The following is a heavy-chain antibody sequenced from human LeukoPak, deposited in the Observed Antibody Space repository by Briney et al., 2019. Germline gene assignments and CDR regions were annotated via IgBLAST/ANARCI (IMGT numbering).Heavy chain of an antibody. J-gene: IGHJ2*01. D-gene: IGHD3-22*01. Sequence: AASVKVSCKASGYTFTSYGISWVRQAPGQGLEWMGWISAYNGNTNYAQKPQGRVTMTTDTSTSTAYMELRSLRSDDTAVYYCARTDYYDSSGYYAPWYFDLWGRGTLVTVSS. CDR1: GYTFTSYG. V-gene: IGHV1-18*01. CDR3: ARTDYYDSSGYYAPWYFDL. CDR2: ISAYNGNT.